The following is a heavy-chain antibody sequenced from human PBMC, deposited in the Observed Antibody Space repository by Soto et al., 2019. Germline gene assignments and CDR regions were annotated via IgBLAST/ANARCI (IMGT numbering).Heavy chain of an antibody. V-gene: IGHV3-23*01. CDR3: AKGGGIAAPGTRYYYVDV. CDR2: ISSSGGDT. J-gene: IGHJ6*03. D-gene: IGHD6-13*01. Sequence: EVQLLESGGGLVQPGGSLRLSCAASGFTFSRYAMSWVRQAPGKGLEWVSGISSSGGDTYYADSVKGRFTISRDNSKNTLYLQMNSLRDEDTAVYYCAKGGGIAAPGTRYYYVDVWGKGATVTVSS. CDR1: GFTFSRYA.